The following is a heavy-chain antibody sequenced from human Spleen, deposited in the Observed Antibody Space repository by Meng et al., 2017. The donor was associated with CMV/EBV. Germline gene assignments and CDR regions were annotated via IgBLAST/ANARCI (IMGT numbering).Heavy chain of an antibody. CDR2: INHSGST. CDR3: ARGRYSSSFLSH. J-gene: IGHJ4*02. D-gene: IGHD6-13*01. Sequence: SETLSLTCAVYGGSFSGYYWSWIRQPPGKGLEWIGEINHSGSTNYNPSLKSRVTISVDTSKNHFSLKLSSVTAADTAVYYCARGRYSSSFLSHWGQGTLVTVSS. V-gene: IGHV4-34*01. CDR1: GGSFSGYY.